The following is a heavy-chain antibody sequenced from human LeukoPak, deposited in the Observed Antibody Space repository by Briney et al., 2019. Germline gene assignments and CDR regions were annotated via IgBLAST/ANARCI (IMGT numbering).Heavy chain of an antibody. V-gene: IGHV5-51*01. CDR1: GYSFTSYW. D-gene: IGHD3-10*01. CDR3: ARQSYSYYGSGSYANWFDH. CDR2: IYPGDSDT. J-gene: IGHJ5*02. Sequence: GASLKISCKGSGYSFTSYWIGWVRQMPGKGLEWVGIIYPGDSDTRYSPSFQGQVTISADKSISTAYLQWSSLKASDTAMYYCARQSYSYYGSGSYANWFDHWGQGTLVTVSS.